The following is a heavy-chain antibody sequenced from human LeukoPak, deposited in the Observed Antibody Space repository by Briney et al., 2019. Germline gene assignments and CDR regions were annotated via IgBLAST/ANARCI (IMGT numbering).Heavy chain of an antibody. J-gene: IGHJ4*02. V-gene: IGHV3-23*01. CDR1: GFTFSSYV. Sequence: GGSLRLSCAASGFTFSSYVMSWVRQAPGKGLEWVSGISGSGDSTYYADSVKGRFTISRDNSKNTLFLQMNSLRAEDTAVYYCAKDPRIAVAGTSHGDYWGQGTLVTVSS. CDR2: ISGSGDST. CDR3: AKDPRIAVAGTSHGDY. D-gene: IGHD6-19*01.